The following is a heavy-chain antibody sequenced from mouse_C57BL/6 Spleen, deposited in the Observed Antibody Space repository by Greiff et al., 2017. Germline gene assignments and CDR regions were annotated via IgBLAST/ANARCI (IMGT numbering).Heavy chain of an antibody. CDR3: ARDGNYDY. D-gene: IGHD2-1*01. V-gene: IGHV1-54*01. CDR1: GYAFTNYL. CDR2: INPGSGGT. J-gene: IGHJ2*01. Sequence: QVQLKESGAELVRPGTSVKVSCKASGYAFTNYLIEWVKQRPGQGLEWIGVINPGSGGTNYNEKFKGKATLTADKSSSTAYMQLSSLTSEDSAVYFCARDGNYDYWGQGTTLTVSS.